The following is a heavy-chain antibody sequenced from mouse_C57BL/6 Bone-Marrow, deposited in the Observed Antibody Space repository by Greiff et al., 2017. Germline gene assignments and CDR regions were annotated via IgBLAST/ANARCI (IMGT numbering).Heavy chain of an antibody. V-gene: IGHV1-74*01. Sequence: QVQLQQPGAELVKPGASVKVSCKASGYTFTSYWMHWVKQRPGQGLEWIGRSHPSDSDTNYNQKFKGKATLTVDKSSRTAYMQLSSLTSEDSAVYYCAKPSHYYGSSYWYFDVWGTGTTVTVSS. CDR1: GYTFTSYW. D-gene: IGHD1-1*01. CDR3: AKPSHYYGSSYWYFDV. CDR2: SHPSDSDT. J-gene: IGHJ1*03.